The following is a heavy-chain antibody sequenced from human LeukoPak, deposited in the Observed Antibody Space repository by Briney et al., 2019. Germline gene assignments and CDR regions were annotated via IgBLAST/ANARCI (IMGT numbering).Heavy chain of an antibody. CDR3: ARDGYDFWSGPRDAFDI. Sequence: PGGSLRLSCAASGFSFSSYSMNWVRQAPGKGLEWVSSISSSSSYIYYADSVKGRFTISRDNAKNSLYLQMNSLRAEDTAVYYCARDGYDFWSGPRDAFDIWGQGTMVTVSS. V-gene: IGHV3-21*01. D-gene: IGHD3-3*01. J-gene: IGHJ3*02. CDR2: ISSSSSYI. CDR1: GFSFSSYS.